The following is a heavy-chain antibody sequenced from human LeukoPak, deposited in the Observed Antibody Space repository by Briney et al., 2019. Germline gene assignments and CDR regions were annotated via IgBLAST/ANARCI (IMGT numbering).Heavy chain of an antibody. CDR1: GYTFTGYY. J-gene: IGHJ3*02. Sequence: GASVKVSCKASGYTFTGYYMHWVRQAPGQGLEWMGWINPNSGGTNYAQKLQGRVTMTRDTSISTAYMELSRLRSDDTAVYYCARDEVLPHTMIVVEGCFDIWVQGAMVTVSS. D-gene: IGHD3-22*01. CDR2: INPNSGGT. V-gene: IGHV1-2*02. CDR3: ARDEVLPHTMIVVEGCFDI.